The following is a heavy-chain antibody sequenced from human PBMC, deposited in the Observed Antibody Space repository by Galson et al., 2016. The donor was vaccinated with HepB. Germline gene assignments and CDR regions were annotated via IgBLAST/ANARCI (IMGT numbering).Heavy chain of an antibody. D-gene: IGHD3-3*01. CDR3: ARGPGHDFWSGYSYF. Sequence: SETLSLTCAVYGGSFTGYYWSWIRQAPGKGLEWVGEIARGGSANYNPSLDGRLTLSVDTSNNHFSLKLTSVTAADTAVYYCARGPGHDFWSGYSYFWGQGTLVTVSS. J-gene: IGHJ4*02. CDR1: GGSFTGYY. V-gene: IGHV4-34*01. CDR2: IARGGSA.